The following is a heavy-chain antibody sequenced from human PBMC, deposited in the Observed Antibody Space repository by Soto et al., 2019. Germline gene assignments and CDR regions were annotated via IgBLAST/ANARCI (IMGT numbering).Heavy chain of an antibody. CDR1: GFTFSSYG. CDR2: ISYDGSNK. CDR3: AKDSEREVGYCSSTSCPAYNWFDP. J-gene: IGHJ5*02. Sequence: GGSLRLSCAASGFTFSSYGMHWVRQAPGKGLEWVAVISYDGSNKYYADSVKGRFTISRDNSKNTLYLQMNSLRAEDTAVYYCAKDSEREVGYCSSTSCPAYNWFDPWGQGTLVTVSS. V-gene: IGHV3-30*18. D-gene: IGHD2-2*01.